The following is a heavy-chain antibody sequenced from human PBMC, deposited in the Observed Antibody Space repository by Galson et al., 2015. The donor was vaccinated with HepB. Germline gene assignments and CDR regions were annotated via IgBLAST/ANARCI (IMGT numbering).Heavy chain of an antibody. CDR3: ARVVITFGGAKSFDY. Sequence: SVKVSCKASGYTFTSYYMHWVRQAPGQGLEWMGIINPSGGSTSYAQKFQGRVTMTRDTSTSTVYMELSSLRSEDTAVYYCARVVITFGGAKSFDYWGQGTLVTVSS. CDR1: GYTFTSYY. D-gene: IGHD3-16*01. J-gene: IGHJ4*02. CDR2: INPSGGST. V-gene: IGHV1-46*01.